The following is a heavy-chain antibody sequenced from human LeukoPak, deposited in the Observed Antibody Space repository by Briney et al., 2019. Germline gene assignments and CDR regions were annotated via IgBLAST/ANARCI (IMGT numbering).Heavy chain of an antibody. V-gene: IGHV3-53*01. CDR3: ARENVGFGSWFDS. CDR1: GFIVSNNY. D-gene: IGHD3-10*01. J-gene: IGHJ5*01. Sequence: GGSLRLSCAASGFIVSNNYMSWVRQPPGKGLEWVSVIYSGGSKYYADSVKVRFTISRDNSKNTVYLQMDDLRPEDTAVYYCARENVGFGSWFDSWGQGTLVAVSS. CDR2: IYSGGSK.